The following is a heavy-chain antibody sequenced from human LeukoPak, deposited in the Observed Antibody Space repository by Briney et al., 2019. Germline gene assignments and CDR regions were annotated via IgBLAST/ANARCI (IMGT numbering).Heavy chain of an antibody. CDR1: GFTFSSYA. D-gene: IGHD6-13*01. V-gene: IGHV3-7*03. Sequence: GGSLRLSCAASGFTFSSYAMSWVRQAPGMGLEWVANIKEDGGEQYYVDSVKGRFTISRDNAKNSLYLQMNTLRAEDTAVYYCARFTRRSPQDYWGQGTLVIVSS. CDR2: IKEDGGEQ. CDR3: ARFTRRSPQDY. J-gene: IGHJ4*02.